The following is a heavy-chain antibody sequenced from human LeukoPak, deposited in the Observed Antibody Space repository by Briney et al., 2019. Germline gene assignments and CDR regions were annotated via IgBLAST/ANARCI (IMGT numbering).Heavy chain of an antibody. V-gene: IGHV4-61*02. D-gene: IGHD6-19*01. Sequence: SETLSLTWTVSGDSISSGDYYWSWIRQPAGKGLEWIGRISSSGSTNYNPSLKSRVTISVDTSKNQFSLKLSSVTAADTAVYYCARAAKRQWLVPDWFDPWGQGTLVTVSS. CDR3: ARAAKRQWLVPDWFDP. CDR1: GDSISSGDYY. CDR2: ISSSGST. J-gene: IGHJ5*02.